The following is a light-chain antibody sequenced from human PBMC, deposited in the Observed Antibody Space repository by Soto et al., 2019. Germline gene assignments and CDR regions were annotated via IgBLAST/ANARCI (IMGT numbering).Light chain of an antibody. CDR1: NSDVGGYNY. V-gene: IGLV2-11*01. J-gene: IGLJ3*02. CDR3: CSYVDTDTLV. CDR2: GVS. Sequence: QSALTQPRSVSGSPGQSVTISCTGTNSDVGGYNYVSWYQQYPGKAPKLMISGVSERPSGVPDRFSGSKSGNTASLTISGLQAEDEADYYCCSYVDTDTLVFGGGTKLTVL.